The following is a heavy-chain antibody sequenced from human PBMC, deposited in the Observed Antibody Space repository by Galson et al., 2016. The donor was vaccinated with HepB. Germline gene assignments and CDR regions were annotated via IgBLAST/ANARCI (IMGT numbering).Heavy chain of an antibody. CDR3: ARDPGALYNHLGSDVNQYGMDV. V-gene: IGHV3-23*01. Sequence: SLRLSCAVSGFTFSGYALSWVRQAPGKGLEWVSAITGSGGGTYYADSGKGRFTVSRDNSKSTLFLQMNSLSAEDTAVYYCARDPGALYNHLGSDVNQYGMDVWGQGTTVTVSS. J-gene: IGHJ6*02. CDR2: ITGSGGGT. D-gene: IGHD3-3*02. CDR1: GFTFSGYA.